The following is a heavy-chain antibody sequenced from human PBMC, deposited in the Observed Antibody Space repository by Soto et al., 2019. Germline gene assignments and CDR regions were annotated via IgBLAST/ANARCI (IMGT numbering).Heavy chain of an antibody. Sequence: PEETLSLTCTVSGDSVSNHYWNWIRQPAGQGLEWLGRLYNDERTNYNPSLKSRLTMSMDTSKNQFSLKLTSVTAADSAVYFCAREPLAHSYFDFWGQGILVTVSS. CDR2: LYNDERT. CDR3: AREPLAHSYFDF. J-gene: IGHJ4*02. CDR1: GDSVSNHY. V-gene: IGHV4-4*07.